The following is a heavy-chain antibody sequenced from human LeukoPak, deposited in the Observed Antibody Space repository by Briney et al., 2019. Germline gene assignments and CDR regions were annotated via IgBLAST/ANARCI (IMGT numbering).Heavy chain of an antibody. CDR3: APSLLGGPTDY. D-gene: IGHD2-15*01. CDR1: GYTFTSYA. J-gene: IGHJ4*02. Sequence: ASVKVSCKASGYTFTSYAMNWVRQAPGQGLEWMGWINTNTGNPTYAQGFTGRFVFSLDTSVSTAYLQTSSLKAEDTAVYYCAPSLLGGPTDYWGEGTLVSVSS. CDR2: INTNTGNP. V-gene: IGHV7-4-1*02.